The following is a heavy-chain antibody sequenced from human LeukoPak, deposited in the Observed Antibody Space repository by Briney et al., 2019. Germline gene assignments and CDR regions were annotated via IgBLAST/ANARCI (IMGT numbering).Heavy chain of an antibody. CDR1: GFTFSSCA. CDR3: AKRGSDYNFDF. V-gene: IGHV3-23*01. CDR2: ISGSGSDA. Sequence: GGSLRLSCAASGFTFSSCAMSWVRQAPGKGLEWVSIISGSGSDAYADSVKGRFTISRDNPKNTLYLQMNSLRAEDTAVYFCAKRGSDYNFDFWGQGTLVTVS. J-gene: IGHJ4*02. D-gene: IGHD3-10*01.